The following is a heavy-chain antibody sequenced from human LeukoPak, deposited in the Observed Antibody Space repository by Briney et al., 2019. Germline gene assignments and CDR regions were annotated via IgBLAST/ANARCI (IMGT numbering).Heavy chain of an antibody. D-gene: IGHD3-22*01. V-gene: IGHV3-74*01. CDR2: IKSDGST. Sequence: GGSLRFSCAASGFTFSSYWMHWVRKAPGKGLVWVSRIKSDGSTNYADSVKGRFTISRDNAKNTVSLQMNSLRAEDTGVYYCARAPSEIGGYYPEYFRHWGQGTLVTVSS. CDR1: GFTFSSYW. CDR3: ARAPSEIGGYYPEYFRH. J-gene: IGHJ1*01.